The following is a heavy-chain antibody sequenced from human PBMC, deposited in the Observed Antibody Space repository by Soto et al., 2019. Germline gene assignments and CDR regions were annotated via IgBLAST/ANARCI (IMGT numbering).Heavy chain of an antibody. V-gene: IGHV4-59*01. CDR2: IYYSGST. Sequence: SETLSLTCTVSGGSISSYYWSWIRQPPGKGLEWIGYIYYSGSTNYNPSLKSRVTISADTSKNQFSLKLSSVTAADTAVYYCARANSGYDPVYFDYWGQGTLVTVSS. D-gene: IGHD5-12*01. CDR3: ARANSGYDPVYFDY. J-gene: IGHJ4*02. CDR1: GGSISSYY.